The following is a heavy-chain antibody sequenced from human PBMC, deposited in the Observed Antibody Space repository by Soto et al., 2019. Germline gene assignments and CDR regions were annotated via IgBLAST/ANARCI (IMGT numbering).Heavy chain of an antibody. V-gene: IGHV3-30-3*01. D-gene: IGHD1-1*01. CDR1: GFTFSSYA. CDR3: ARDDRGLERNFDY. J-gene: IGHJ4*02. CDR2: ISYDGSNK. Sequence: GGSLRLSCAASGFTFSSYAMHWVRQAPGKGLEWVAVISYDGSNKYYADSVKGRFTISRDNSKNTLYLQMNSLRAEDTAVYYCARDDRGLERNFDYWGQGTLVTVSS.